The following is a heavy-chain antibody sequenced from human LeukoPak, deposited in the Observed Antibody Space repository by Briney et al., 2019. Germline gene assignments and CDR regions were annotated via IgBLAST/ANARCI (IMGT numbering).Heavy chain of an antibody. V-gene: IGHV4-59*01. J-gene: IGHJ4*02. CDR2: IYYSGTT. CDR3: ARGVYIAAAQYGY. D-gene: IGHD6-13*01. CDR1: GGSISSYY. Sequence: PSETLSLTCTVSGGSISSYYWSWIRQPPGKGLEWIGYIYYSGTTNYNPSLKSRVTISVDTSNNQFSLKLRSVTAADTAVYYCARGVYIAAAQYGYWGQGTLVPVSS.